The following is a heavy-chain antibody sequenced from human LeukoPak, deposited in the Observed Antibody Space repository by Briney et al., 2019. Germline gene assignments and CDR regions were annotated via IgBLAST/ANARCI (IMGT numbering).Heavy chain of an antibody. CDR2: ISYDGSNK. D-gene: IGHD2-2*01. J-gene: IGHJ3*02. CDR3: AKDYQGAAFDI. CDR1: GFTFSSYG. Sequence: GRSLRLSCAASGFTFSSYGMHWVRQAPGKGLEWVADISYDGSNKYYADSVKGRFTISRDNSKNTLYLQMNSLRAEDTAVYYCAKDYQGAAFDIWGQGTMVTVSS. V-gene: IGHV3-30*18.